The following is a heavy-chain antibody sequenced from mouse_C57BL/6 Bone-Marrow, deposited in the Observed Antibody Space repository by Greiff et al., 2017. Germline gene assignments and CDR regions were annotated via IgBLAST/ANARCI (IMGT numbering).Heavy chain of an antibody. CDR1: GYTFTSYN. CDR2: IYPGNGDT. J-gene: IGHJ3*01. Sequence: QVQLKESGAELVRPGASVKMSCKASGYTFTSYNMHWVKQTPKQGLEWIGAIYPGNGDTSYNQKFKGKATLTVDKSSSTAYMQLSSLTSEDSAVYFCARDLGDYEGFAYWGQGTLVTVSA. D-gene: IGHD2-4*01. CDR3: ARDLGDYEGFAY. V-gene: IGHV1-12*01.